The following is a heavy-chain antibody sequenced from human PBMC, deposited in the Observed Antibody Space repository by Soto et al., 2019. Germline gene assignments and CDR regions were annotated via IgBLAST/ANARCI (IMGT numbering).Heavy chain of an antibody. CDR3: ARDPATTWAWYFDY. CDR2: IIPIFGTA. J-gene: IGHJ4*02. CDR1: GGTFSSYA. Sequence: QVQLVQSGAEVKKPGSSVKVSCKASGGTFSSYAINWVRQAPGQGLEWMGGIIPIFGTANYAQKFQGRVTITADESTSTADMELSSLRSEDTAVYYCARDPATTWAWYFDYWGQGTLVTVSS. D-gene: IGHD4-17*01. V-gene: IGHV1-69*01.